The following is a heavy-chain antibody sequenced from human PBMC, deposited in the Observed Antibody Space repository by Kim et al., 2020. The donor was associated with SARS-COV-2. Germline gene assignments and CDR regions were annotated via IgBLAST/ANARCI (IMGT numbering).Heavy chain of an antibody. CDR2: ITQSGSDT. J-gene: IGHJ4*02. V-gene: IGHV3-23*01. D-gene: IGHD6-19*01. CDR1: GFTFNNFA. Sequence: GGSLRLSCAASGFTFNNFAMTWVRQAPGKGLEWVSSITQSGSDTRHADSVKGRFTISRDNSKNTLYLQLNSLRAEDTAVYYCATRFSGWFWDSWGQGTLV. CDR3: ATRFSGWFWDS.